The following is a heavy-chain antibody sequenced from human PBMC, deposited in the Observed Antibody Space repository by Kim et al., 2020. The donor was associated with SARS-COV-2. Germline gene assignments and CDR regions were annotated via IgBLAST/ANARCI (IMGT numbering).Heavy chain of an antibody. V-gene: IGHV3-48*01. CDR1: GFTFSTYN. Sequence: GSLRLSCAASGFTFSTYNMNWVRQAPGKGLEWLSDIGSSGTAIHYADSVKGRFTISRDNVKNSLYQQMDSLRAEDTAVYFCARSNKGFDYCGQGTLVTVSS. D-gene: IGHD4-4*01. CDR3: ARSNKGFDY. CDR2: IGSSGTAI. J-gene: IGHJ4*02.